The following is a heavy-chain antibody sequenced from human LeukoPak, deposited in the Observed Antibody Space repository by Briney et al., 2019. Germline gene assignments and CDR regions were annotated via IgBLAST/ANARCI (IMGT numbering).Heavy chain of an antibody. V-gene: IGHV3-49*04. CDR2: IRSKAYGGAA. D-gene: IGHD2-2*01. CDR1: GFTFGDYA. CDR3: TRDGLHCSSSSCHPYYYYYVDV. J-gene: IGHJ6*03. Sequence: PGGSLRLSCSASGFTFGDYAVSWVRQAPGKGLEWVGFIRSKAYGGAAEYPASVKGRFTISRDDSRSITYLQMNSLKTEDSAVYYCTRDGLHCSSSSCHPYYYYYVDVWGKGTTVTVSS.